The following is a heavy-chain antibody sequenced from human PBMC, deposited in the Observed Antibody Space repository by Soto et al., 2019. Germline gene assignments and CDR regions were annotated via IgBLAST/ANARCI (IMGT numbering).Heavy chain of an antibody. Sequence: EVQLLESGGGLVQPGGSLRLSCAASGFTFSSYAMSWVRQAPGKGLEWVSAISGSGGSTYYADSVKGRFTISRDNSENALYLQMNSLRAEDTAVYYCAKITTTMVRGYIIKGYYYGMDVWGQGTTVTVSS. CDR1: GFTFSSYA. J-gene: IGHJ6*02. CDR2: ISGSGGST. D-gene: IGHD3-10*01. V-gene: IGHV3-23*01. CDR3: AKITTTMVRGYIIKGYYYGMDV.